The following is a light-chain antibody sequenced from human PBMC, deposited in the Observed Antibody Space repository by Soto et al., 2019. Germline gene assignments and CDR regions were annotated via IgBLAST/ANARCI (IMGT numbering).Light chain of an antibody. J-gene: IGKJ1*01. CDR2: DAS. V-gene: IGKV1-5*01. CDR1: QSISSW. Sequence: SVGDRVTITCRASQSISSWLAWYQQKPGKAPKLLIYDASSLESGVPSRFSGSGSGTEFTLTISSLQPDDFATYYCQQYNSYSGTFGQGTKV. CDR3: QQYNSYSGT.